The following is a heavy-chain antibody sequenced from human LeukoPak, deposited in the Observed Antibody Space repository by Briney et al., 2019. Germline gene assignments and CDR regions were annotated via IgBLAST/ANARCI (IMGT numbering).Heavy chain of an antibody. CDR3: AKDDAWLRFGE. Sequence: GGSLRLSCAVSGLTFNNYAMSWVRQAPGKGLEWVSGISPSGDITYYADSVKGRFTISRDNSKNTLYLEVISLTAEDTAVYYCAKDDAWLRFGEWSQGTLVTVSS. D-gene: IGHD3-10*01. CDR2: ISPSGDIT. CDR1: GLTFNNYA. J-gene: IGHJ4*02. V-gene: IGHV3-23*01.